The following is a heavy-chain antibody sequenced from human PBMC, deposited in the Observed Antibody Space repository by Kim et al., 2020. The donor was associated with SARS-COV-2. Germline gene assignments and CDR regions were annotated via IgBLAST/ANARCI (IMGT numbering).Heavy chain of an antibody. Sequence: ASVKVSCKGSDYTFVTYDISWVRQAPGQGLEWMGLISAYNGNTNYAQKFQGRVTITTDTSTSTAYMELRSLRPDDTAVYYCARDLTGRSPNFWGQGTLDT. CDR3: ARDLTGRSPNF. CDR2: ISAYNGNT. V-gene: IGHV1-18*01. J-gene: IGHJ1*01. CDR1: DYTFVTYD. D-gene: IGHD1-26*01.